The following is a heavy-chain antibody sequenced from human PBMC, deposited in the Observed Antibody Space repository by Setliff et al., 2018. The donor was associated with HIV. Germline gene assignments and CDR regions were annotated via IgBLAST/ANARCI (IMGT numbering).Heavy chain of an antibody. V-gene: IGHV4-59*01. CDR3: ARTTDSSGYYSISSYYYYYYMDV. J-gene: IGHJ6*03. CDR1: GGSISSYY. CDR2: IYYSGST. D-gene: IGHD3-22*01. Sequence: SETLSLTCTVSGGSISSYYWSWIRQPPGKGLEWIGYIYYSGSTNYNPSLKSRVTISVDTSKNQFSLKLSSVTAADTAVYYCARTTDSSGYYSISSYYYYYYMDVWGKGTTVTVSS.